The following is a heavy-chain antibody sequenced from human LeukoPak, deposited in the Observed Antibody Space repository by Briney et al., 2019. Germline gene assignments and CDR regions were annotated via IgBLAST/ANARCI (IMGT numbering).Heavy chain of an antibody. V-gene: IGHV4-39*02. J-gene: IGHJ4*02. CDR1: GGSISSSSYY. CDR3: AREYEYSSSIDY. CDR2: IYYSGST. D-gene: IGHD6-6*01. Sequence: SETLSLTCTVSGGSISSSSYYWGWIRQPPGKGLEWIGSIYYSGSTYYNPSLKSRVTISVDTSKNQFSLKLSSVTAADTAVYYCAREYEYSSSIDYWGQGTLVTVSS.